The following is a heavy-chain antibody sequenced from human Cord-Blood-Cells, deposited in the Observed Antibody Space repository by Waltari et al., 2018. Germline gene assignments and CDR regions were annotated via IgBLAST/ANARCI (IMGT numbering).Heavy chain of an antibody. CDR3: ARDLTPNTLGYCSGGSCYYYYYGMDV. V-gene: IGHV1-3*01. CDR1: GYTFTSYA. D-gene: IGHD2-15*01. J-gene: IGHJ6*02. Sequence: QVQLVQSGAEVKKPGASVKVSCKASGYTFTSYAMHWVRQAPGQRLEWMGWTNAGNGNTKYSQKFQGRVTITRDTSASTAYMGLSSLRSEDTAVYYCARDLTPNTLGYCSGGSCYYYYYGMDVWGQGTTVTVSS. CDR2: TNAGNGNT.